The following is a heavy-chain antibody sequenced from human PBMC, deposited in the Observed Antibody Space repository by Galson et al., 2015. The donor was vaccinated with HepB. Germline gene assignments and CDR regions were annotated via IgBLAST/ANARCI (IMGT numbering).Heavy chain of an antibody. D-gene: IGHD6-19*01. V-gene: IGHV3-64D*06. CDR3: VKLDSSGWYWSTHAFDI. CDR2: ISSNGGST. J-gene: IGHJ4*02. Sequence: SLRLSCAASGFTFSSYAMHWVRQAPGKGLEYVSAISSNGGSTYCADSVKGRFTISRDNSKNTLYLQMSSLRAEDTAVYYCVKLDSSGWYWSTHAFDIWGQGTLVTVSS. CDR1: GFTFSSYA.